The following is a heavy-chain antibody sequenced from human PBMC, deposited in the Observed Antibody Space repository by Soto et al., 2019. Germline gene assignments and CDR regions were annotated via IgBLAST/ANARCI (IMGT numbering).Heavy chain of an antibody. V-gene: IGHV4-34*01. Sequence: LSLTCAGYGGPFSGHYWSWIRQPPGKGLEWIGEINHSGSTTYNPSLKSRVAISVDTSKNQFSLKLNSVTAADTAVYYCARGPSRLLMGDSFAWGQGTLVTSPQ. J-gene: IGHJ5*02. CDR1: GGPFSGHY. CDR3: ARGPSRLLMGDSFA. D-gene: IGHD2-8*01. CDR2: INHSGST.